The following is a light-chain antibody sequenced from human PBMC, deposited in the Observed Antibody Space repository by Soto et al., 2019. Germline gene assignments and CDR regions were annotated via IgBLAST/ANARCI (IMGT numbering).Light chain of an antibody. V-gene: IGKV3-20*01. CDR3: HQYGTSIT. J-gene: IGKJ3*01. CDR2: GAS. CDR1: ESISSSY. Sequence: EIVVTQSPGPLSLSPGERATLSCRASESISSSYLAWYQQKSGQAPRLLIYGASNRATGIPGRFSDSGSGTEFALNISRLEPEACAVYYCHQYGTSITFGPGTQVD.